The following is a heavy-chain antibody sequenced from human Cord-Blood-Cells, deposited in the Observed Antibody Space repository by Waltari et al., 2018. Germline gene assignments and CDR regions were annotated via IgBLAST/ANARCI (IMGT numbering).Heavy chain of an antibody. CDR3: ASGLFYGDFDY. D-gene: IGHD4-17*01. J-gene: IGHJ4*02. V-gene: IGHV4-34*01. CDR2: INHSGST. Sequence: QVQLQQWGAGLLKPSETLSLTCAVYGGSFSGYYWSWIRQPPGKGLEWIGEINHSGSTNYNPSLKSRVTISVDTSKNQFSLKLSSVTAADTAVYYCASGLFYGDFDYWGQGTLVTVSS. CDR1: GGSFSGYY.